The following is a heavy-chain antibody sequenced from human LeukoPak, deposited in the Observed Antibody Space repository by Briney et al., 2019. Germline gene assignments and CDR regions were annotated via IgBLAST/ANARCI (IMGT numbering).Heavy chain of an antibody. V-gene: IGHV3-7*01. CDR3: ARARSSYGYGDAFDI. Sequence: GGSLRLSCAASGFTFSSYWMSWVRQAPGKGLEWVANIKQDGSEKYYVDSVKGRFTISRDNSKNTLYLQMNSLRAEDTAVYYCARARSSYGYGDAFDIWGQGTMVTVSS. CDR2: IKQDGSEK. CDR1: GFTFSSYW. J-gene: IGHJ3*02. D-gene: IGHD5-18*01.